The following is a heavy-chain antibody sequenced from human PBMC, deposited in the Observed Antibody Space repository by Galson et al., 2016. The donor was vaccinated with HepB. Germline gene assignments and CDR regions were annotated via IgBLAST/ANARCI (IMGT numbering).Heavy chain of an antibody. CDR2: SASGDIT. CDR1: GLTFRSYA. Sequence: SLRLSCAASGLTFRSYALSWLRQAPGKGLEWVSVSASGDITYYAHSVKGQFTISRDKSKNTLFLSMISLRAEDTASYYCASHLGGSSLDPFDIWGRGTMVTVSS. D-gene: IGHD3-16*01. J-gene: IGHJ3*02. CDR3: ASHLGGSSLDPFDI. V-gene: IGHV3-23*01.